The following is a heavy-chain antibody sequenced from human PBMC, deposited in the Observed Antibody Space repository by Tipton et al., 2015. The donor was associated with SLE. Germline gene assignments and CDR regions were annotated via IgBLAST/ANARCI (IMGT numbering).Heavy chain of an antibody. J-gene: IGHJ3*02. CDR2: FHYSGNT. Sequence: GLVKPSETLSLTCTVSSGSISSYYWSWIRQRPGKGLEWIGYFHYSGNTYNSPSLQSRVKISGDTSKNQFSLKLTSVTAADTAVYYCASDVITDRNDVRPFDIWGHGTTVTVSS. CDR3: ASDVITDRNDVRPFDI. D-gene: IGHD1-1*01. V-gene: IGHV4-59*06. CDR1: SGSISSYY.